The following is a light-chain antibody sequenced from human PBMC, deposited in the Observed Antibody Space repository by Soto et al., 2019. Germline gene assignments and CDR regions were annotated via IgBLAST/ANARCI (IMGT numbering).Light chain of an antibody. CDR1: SRDVGGYTY. Sequence: QSALTQLPSASGYPGQSVTISWPGTSRDVGGYTYVSWYQQHPGKAPKLLIFEVNKRPSGVPDRFSGSKSGNTSSLTVSGLQAEDEGDYACSSYAGCSSPYVFGSGTTVTVL. CDR2: EVN. CDR3: SSYAGCSSPYV. J-gene: IGLJ1*01. V-gene: IGLV2-8*01.